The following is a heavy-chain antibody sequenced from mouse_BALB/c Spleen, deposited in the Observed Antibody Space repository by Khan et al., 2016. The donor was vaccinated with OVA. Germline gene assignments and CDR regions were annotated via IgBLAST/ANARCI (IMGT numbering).Heavy chain of an antibody. CDR3: ARSTYRYAFAY. V-gene: IGHV3-8*02. CDR1: GDSITSGY. CDR2: MIFSGNT. D-gene: IGHD2-14*01. J-gene: IGHJ3*01. Sequence: EVQLQESGPSLVKPSQTLSLTCSVTGDSITSGYWSWIRQFPGNKLEYMGYMIFSGNTYYNPSLKSRISITRHTSKNQYYLQLNSVTTEYTATYYCARSTYRYAFAYWGQGTLVTVSA.